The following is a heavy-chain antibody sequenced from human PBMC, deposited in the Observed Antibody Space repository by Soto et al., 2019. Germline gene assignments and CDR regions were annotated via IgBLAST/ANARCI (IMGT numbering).Heavy chain of an antibody. CDR3: STKGDYGGCFVP. Sequence: QVQLQESGPGLVKPSEKLSLTCSISGASISDKYWSWLRHSAETGLEFIVRISNGGTTLYNPSVKSRVTISLDTSKTHFSLKLTSVNAADTALDYCSTKGDYGGCFVPWGEEPLVAVSS. J-gene: IGHJ5*02. CDR2: ISNGGTT. CDR1: GASISDKY. V-gene: IGHV4-4*07. D-gene: IGHD3-10*01.